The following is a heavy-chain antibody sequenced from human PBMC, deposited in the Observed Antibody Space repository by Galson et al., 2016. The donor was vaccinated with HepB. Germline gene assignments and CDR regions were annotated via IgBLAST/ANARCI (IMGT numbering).Heavy chain of an antibody. CDR3: ARGHYDILTGDYMSYYYAMDV. V-gene: IGHV1-8*01. J-gene: IGHJ6*02. CDR1: GYTFTSYD. D-gene: IGHD3-9*01. CDR2: MNPNSRNT. Sequence: SVKVSCKASGYTFTSYDINWVRQAAGQGLEWMGYMNPNSRNTGYAPKFQGRVTMTRNTSISTAYMELSSLTSEDTAVYYCARGHYDILTGDYMSYYYAMDVWGQGTTVTVSS.